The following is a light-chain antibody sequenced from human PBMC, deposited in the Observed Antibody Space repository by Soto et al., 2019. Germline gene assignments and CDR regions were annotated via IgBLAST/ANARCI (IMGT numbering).Light chain of an antibody. V-gene: IGLV2-14*01. CDR2: DVS. J-gene: IGLJ1*01. CDR3: SSYTRSSLSV. Sequence: QSALTQPASVSGSPGQSITISCTGTSSYVGGYNYVSWYQQHPVKAPKLMIYDVSNRPSGVSTRFAGSKSGNTASRTIYGLQAEDEADYYCSSYTRSSLSVFGTGPKLTVL. CDR1: SSYVGGYNY.